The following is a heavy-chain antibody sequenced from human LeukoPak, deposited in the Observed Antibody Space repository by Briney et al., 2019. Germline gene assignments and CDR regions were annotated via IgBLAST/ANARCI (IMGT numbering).Heavy chain of an antibody. CDR1: GGSISSSSYY. V-gene: IGHV4-39*01. Sequence: SETLSLTCTVSGGSISSSSYYWGWIRQPPGKGLEWIGSIYYSGSTYYNPSLKSRVTISVDTSKNQFSLKLSSVTAADTAVYYCARTGYSSGWKVDYLDYWGQGTLVTVSS. J-gene: IGHJ4*02. CDR2: IYYSGST. D-gene: IGHD6-19*01. CDR3: ARTGYSSGWKVDYLDY.